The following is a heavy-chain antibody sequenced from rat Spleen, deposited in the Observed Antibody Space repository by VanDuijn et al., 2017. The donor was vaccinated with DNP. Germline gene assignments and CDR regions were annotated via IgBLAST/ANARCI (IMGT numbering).Heavy chain of an antibody. D-gene: IGHD3-8*01. Sequence: EVQLVESGGGPVQPGRSLKLSCVASGFIFSNYWMTWIRQAPGKGLEWVATISYDGSSTYYRDSVKGRFTISRDNAKSTLYLQMNSLRSEDTATYYCARFPFPYYFDYWGQGVMVTVSS. CDR2: ISYDGSST. J-gene: IGHJ2*01. V-gene: IGHV5-31*01. CDR1: GFIFSNYW. CDR3: ARFPFPYYFDY.